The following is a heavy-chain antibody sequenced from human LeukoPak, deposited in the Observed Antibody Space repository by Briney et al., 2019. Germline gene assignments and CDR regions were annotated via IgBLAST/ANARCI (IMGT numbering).Heavy chain of an antibody. CDR2: INHSGST. D-gene: IGHD3-22*01. J-gene: IGHJ4*02. Sequence: PSETLSLTCAVYGGSFSGYYWSWIRQPPGKGLEWIGEINHSGSTNYNPSLKSRVTISVDTSKNQFSLKLSSVTAADTAVYYCARFPTPTYYYDSSGYYDDYWGQGTLVTVSS. CDR3: ARFPTPTYYYDSSGYYDDY. CDR1: GGSFSGYY. V-gene: IGHV4-34*01.